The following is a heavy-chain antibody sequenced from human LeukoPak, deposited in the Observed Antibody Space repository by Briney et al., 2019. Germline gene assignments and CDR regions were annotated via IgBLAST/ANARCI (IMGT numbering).Heavy chain of an antibody. CDR3: ARDRSWFDP. Sequence: GGSLRLSCVASRIIVSSNYMTWVRQAPGKGLEWVSVIYSGGSTYYAVSVKGRFTISRDNSKNTLYLQMNNLRVEDTAVYYCARDRSWFDPWGQGTPVTVSS. V-gene: IGHV3-66*01. CDR2: IYSGGST. CDR1: RIIVSSNY. D-gene: IGHD6-19*01. J-gene: IGHJ5*02.